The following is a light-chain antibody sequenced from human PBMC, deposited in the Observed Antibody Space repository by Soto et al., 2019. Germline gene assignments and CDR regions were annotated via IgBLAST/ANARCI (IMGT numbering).Light chain of an antibody. CDR2: DTS. Sequence: EIVMPQSPATLSVSPGERATLSCRASQSVSSNLAWYQQKPGQAPRLLIYDTSNRATGIPARFSGSGSGTDFTLTISSLEPEDFAVYYCLHRNNWAWTFGQGTKVDIK. J-gene: IGKJ1*01. CDR3: LHRNNWAWT. V-gene: IGKV3-11*01. CDR1: QSVSSN.